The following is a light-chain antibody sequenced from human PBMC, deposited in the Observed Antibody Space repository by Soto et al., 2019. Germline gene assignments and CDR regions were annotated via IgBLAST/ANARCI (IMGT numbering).Light chain of an antibody. Sequence: QSALTQPASVSGSPGQSITISCTGTSSDVGGYNYVSWYQQHPGKAPKLMIYDVSNRPSGLSNRFSGSKSGNTASLTISGLQAEDEADYYCSSYTGSSTYVFGTGTKLTVL. CDR3: SSYTGSSTYV. J-gene: IGLJ1*01. CDR1: SSDVGGYNY. CDR2: DVS. V-gene: IGLV2-14*01.